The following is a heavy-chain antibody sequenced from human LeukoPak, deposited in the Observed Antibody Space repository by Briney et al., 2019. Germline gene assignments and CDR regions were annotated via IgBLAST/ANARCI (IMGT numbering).Heavy chain of an antibody. J-gene: IGHJ6*04. CDR3: ARAPQTGPHYYGMDA. CDR1: GGTFSSYA. D-gene: IGHD3-9*01. V-gene: IGHV1-69*01. Sequence: ASVKVSCKASGGTFSSYAISWVRQAPGQGLEWMGGIIPIFGTINYAQKFLGRVTITADESTNTAYMELSSLRSEDTAVYYCARAPQTGPHYYGMDAWGKGTTVTVSS. CDR2: IIPIFGTI.